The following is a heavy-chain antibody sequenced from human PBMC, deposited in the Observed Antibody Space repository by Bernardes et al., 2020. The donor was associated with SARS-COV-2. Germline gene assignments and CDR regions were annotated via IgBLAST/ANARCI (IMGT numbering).Heavy chain of an antibody. CDR1: GFIFSTYA. V-gene: IGHV3-30*04. D-gene: IGHD3-10*01. J-gene: IGHJ4*02. CDR3: ARDSARPTLYGNCDY. CDR2: ISYDGGDK. Sequence: GGSLRLSCAASGFIFSTYAMHWVRQAPGKGLEWVAVISYDGGDKYYADSVKGRFTISRDNLKNTLYVQINSLSAEDTAVYYCARDSARPTLYGNCDYWGQGTLVTVSS.